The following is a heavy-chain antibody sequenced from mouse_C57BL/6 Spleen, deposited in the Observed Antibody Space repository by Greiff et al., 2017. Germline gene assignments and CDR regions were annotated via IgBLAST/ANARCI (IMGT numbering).Heavy chain of an antibody. J-gene: IGHJ2*01. Sequence: QVQLQQPGAELVKPGASVQLSCKASGYTFNSYWMQWVKQRPGQGLEWIGEIDPSDSYTNSNQKFKGKATLTVDTSSSTAYIRLSSLTSEDSAVYYCAFGRPFAYWGQGTTLTVSS. V-gene: IGHV1-50*01. CDR1: GYTFNSYW. CDR3: AFGRPFAY. CDR2: IDPSDSYT. D-gene: IGHD1-1*01.